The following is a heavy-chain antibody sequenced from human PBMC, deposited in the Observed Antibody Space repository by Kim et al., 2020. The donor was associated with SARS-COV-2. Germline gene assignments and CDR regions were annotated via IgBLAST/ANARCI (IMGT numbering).Heavy chain of an antibody. J-gene: IGHJ4*02. CDR2: IYPGDSDT. Sequence: GESLKISCKGSGYSFTSYWIGWVRQMPGKGLEWMGIIYPGDSDTRYSPSFQGQVTISADKSISTAYLQWSSLKASDTAMYYCARRRDGYNYRYYFDYWGQGTLVTVSS. V-gene: IGHV5-51*01. CDR3: ARRRDGYNYRYYFDY. D-gene: IGHD5-12*01. CDR1: GYSFTSYW.